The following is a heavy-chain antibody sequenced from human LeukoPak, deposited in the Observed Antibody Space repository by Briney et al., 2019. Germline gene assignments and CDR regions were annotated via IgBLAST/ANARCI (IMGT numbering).Heavy chain of an antibody. CDR3: VRDSGEIPNTYYYDSSGYLHY. V-gene: IGHV3-33*01. J-gene: IGHJ4*02. CDR2: IWNDGSNK. CDR1: GFTLNVYG. D-gene: IGHD3-22*01. Sequence: GGSLRLSCAASGFTLNVYGIHWVRQAPGKGLEWVAVIWNDGSNKYYADSVKGRFTISRDNSKNTLYLQMNSLRAEDTAVYFCVRDSGEIPNTYYYDSSGYLHYWGPGTLVTVSS.